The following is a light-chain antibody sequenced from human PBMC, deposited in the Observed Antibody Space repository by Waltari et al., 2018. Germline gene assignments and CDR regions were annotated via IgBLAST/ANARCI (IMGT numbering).Light chain of an antibody. CDR2: DVD. J-gene: IGLJ2*01. CDR1: SSYVGGYNY. CDR3: ASFTGNVV. V-gene: IGLV2-14*03. Sequence: QSALTQPASVSGSPGQSITISCPGTSSYVGGYNYVSWYQQHPGKAPKLLIYDVDYRPSGVSNRFSGSKTVNTASLTISGLQAVDEAVYYCASFTGNVVFGGGTKLTVL.